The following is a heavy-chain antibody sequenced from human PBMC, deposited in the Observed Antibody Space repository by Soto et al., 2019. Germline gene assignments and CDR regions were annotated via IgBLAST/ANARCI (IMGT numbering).Heavy chain of an antibody. D-gene: IGHD3-22*01. CDR2: ISYDGSNK. J-gene: IGHJ4*02. V-gene: IGHV3-30-3*01. CDR3: AREEYYDSSGYQLDY. Sequence: AGGSLRLSCAASGFTFSSYAMHWVRQAPGEGLEWVAVISYDGSNKYYADSVKGRFTISRDNSKNTLYLQMNSLRAEDTAVYYCAREEYYDSSGYQLDYWGQGTLVTVSS. CDR1: GFTFSSYA.